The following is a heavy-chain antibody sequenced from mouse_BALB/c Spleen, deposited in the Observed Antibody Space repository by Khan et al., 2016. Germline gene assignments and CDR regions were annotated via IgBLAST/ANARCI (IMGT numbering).Heavy chain of an antibody. V-gene: IGHV1-80*01. J-gene: IGHJ3*01. CDR1: GYAFSSYW. CDR3: AGDTPLAY. Sequence: QVQLKQSGAELVRPGSSVKISCKAAGYAFSSYWMNWVKQRPGQGLEWIGQIYPGDGDTHYNGKFKGKAPLTADKSSSTAYMQLSRLTSEDSAVDFCAGDTPLAYGGQGTLVTVSA. CDR2: IYPGDGDT.